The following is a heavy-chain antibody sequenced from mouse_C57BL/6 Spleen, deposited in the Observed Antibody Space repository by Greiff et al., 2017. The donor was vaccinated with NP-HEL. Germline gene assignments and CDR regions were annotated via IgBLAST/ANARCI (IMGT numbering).Heavy chain of an antibody. CDR1: GYSITSGYD. Sequence: EVKLQESGPGMVKPSQSLSLTCTVTGYSITSGYDWHWIRHFPGNKLEWMGYISYSGSTNYNPSLKSRISITHDTSKNHFFLKLNSVTTEDTATYYCARALVARYAMDYWGQGTSVTVSS. D-gene: IGHD1-1*01. J-gene: IGHJ4*01. CDR2: ISYSGST. V-gene: IGHV3-1*01. CDR3: ARALVARYAMDY.